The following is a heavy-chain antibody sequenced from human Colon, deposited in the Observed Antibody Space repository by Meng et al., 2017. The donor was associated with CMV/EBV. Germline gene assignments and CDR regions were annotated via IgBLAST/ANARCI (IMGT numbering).Heavy chain of an antibody. V-gene: IGHV4-59*11. Sequence: SETLSLTCTVSGESMRSHYWSWIRQPPGKGLEWMGHVYYSGSATYSPSLRSRVSISVDMSKNQFSLKVRSVTAADTAMYFCARGLGHANNNSHDYWGQGMLVTVSS. J-gene: IGHJ4*02. D-gene: IGHD1/OR15-1a*01. CDR2: VYYSGSA. CDR3: ARGLGHANNNSHDY. CDR1: GESMRSHY.